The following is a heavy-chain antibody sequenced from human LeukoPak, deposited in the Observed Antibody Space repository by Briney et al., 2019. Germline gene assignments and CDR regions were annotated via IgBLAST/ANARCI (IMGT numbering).Heavy chain of an antibody. J-gene: IGHJ4*02. Sequence: GGTLRLSCAASGFIFSNYGMSWVRQAPGKGLEWVSAISGSGGSTYYADSVKGRFTISRDNSKNALYLQMNSLRAEDTAVYYCAGYSGYDFIRGFDYWGQGTLVTVSS. CDR1: GFIFSNYG. V-gene: IGHV3-23*01. CDR3: AGYSGYDFIRGFDY. D-gene: IGHD5-12*01. CDR2: ISGSGGST.